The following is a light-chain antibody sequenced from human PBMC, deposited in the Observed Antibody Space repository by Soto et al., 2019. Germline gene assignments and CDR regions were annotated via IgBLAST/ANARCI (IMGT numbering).Light chain of an antibody. J-gene: IGKJ5*01. V-gene: IGKV3-11*01. Sequence: EIVLTQSPATLSLSPGERATLSCRASQSVSSYLAWYQQKPGQAPRLLIYDASNRATGIPARFSGSGSGTDFTLTISILEPEDFALYYCQQRSNWPPITFGQATLLEIK. CDR2: DAS. CDR3: QQRSNWPPIT. CDR1: QSVSSY.